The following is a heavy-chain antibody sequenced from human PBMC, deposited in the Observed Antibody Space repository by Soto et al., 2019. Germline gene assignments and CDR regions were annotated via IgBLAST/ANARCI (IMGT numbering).Heavy chain of an antibody. V-gene: IGHV1-69*01. D-gene: IGHD4-17*01. CDR3: AKEGATATTGIYYFDT. CDR2: INNFFGTL. J-gene: IGHJ4*02. Sequence: QVQLVQSGAEVKKPGSSVTVSCKAYGGTFTNYAFSWVRQAPGQGLEWVGGINNFFGTLNYAQKFQGRVTITADESTSTVSTAPRILRSEDTAVYYCAKEGATATTGIYYFDTWGQGTLVTVSS. CDR1: GGTFTNYA.